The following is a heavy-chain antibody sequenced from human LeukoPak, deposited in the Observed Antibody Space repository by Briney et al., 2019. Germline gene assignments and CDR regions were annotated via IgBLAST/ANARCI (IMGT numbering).Heavy chain of an antibody. CDR3: ARGLGYGVFDP. V-gene: IGHV1-3*01. Sequence: ASVKVSCKASGYTFTTYALTWVRQAPGQGLEWMGWINVGNGNTKSSQKFQGRVTITRDMSASTAYMELSSLRSEDTAVYYCARGLGYGVFDPWGQGTLVTVPS. CDR2: INVGNGNT. J-gene: IGHJ5*02. D-gene: IGHD6-13*01. CDR1: GYTFTTYA.